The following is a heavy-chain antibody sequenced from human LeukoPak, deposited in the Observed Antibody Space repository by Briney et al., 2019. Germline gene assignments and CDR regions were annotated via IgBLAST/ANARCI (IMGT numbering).Heavy chain of an antibody. Sequence: PSETLSLTCTVSGVSISTSRYYWGWIRQPPGKGLEWIGNIYYTGPTYYNASLESRVTISLDTSKNQFSLKLSSVTAADTAVYYCARRDDYWGQGTLVTVSS. J-gene: IGHJ4*02. CDR3: ARRDDY. V-gene: IGHV4-39*01. CDR1: GVSISTSRYY. CDR2: IYYTGPT.